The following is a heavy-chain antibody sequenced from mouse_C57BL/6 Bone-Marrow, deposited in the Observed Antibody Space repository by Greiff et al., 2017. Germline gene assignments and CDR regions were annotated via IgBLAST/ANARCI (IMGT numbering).Heavy chain of an antibody. CDR3: ARCGDYDELLAMDY. Sequence: QVQLKESGPELVKPGASVKISCKASGYSFTSYYIHWVKQRPGQGLEWIGWIYPGSGNTKYNEKFKGKATLTADTSSSTAYMQLSSLTSEDSAVYYCARCGDYDELLAMDYWGQGTSVTVSS. CDR2: IYPGSGNT. CDR1: GYSFTSYY. V-gene: IGHV1-66*01. J-gene: IGHJ4*01. D-gene: IGHD2-4*01.